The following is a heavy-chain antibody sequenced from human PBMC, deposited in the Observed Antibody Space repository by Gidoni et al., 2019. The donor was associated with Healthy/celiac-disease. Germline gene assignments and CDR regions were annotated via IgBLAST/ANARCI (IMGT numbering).Heavy chain of an antibody. J-gene: IGHJ4*02. CDR2: ISWDGGST. CDR3: AKKQLYSSGYDY. Sequence: EVQLVESGGVVVQPGGSLRLSCAASGFTFDDYAMHWVRQAPGKGLEWVSLISWDGGSTYYADSVKGRFTISRDNSKNSLYLQMNSLRAEDTALYYCAKKQLYSSGYDYWGQGTLVTVSS. V-gene: IGHV3-43D*04. D-gene: IGHD6-19*01. CDR1: GFTFDDYA.